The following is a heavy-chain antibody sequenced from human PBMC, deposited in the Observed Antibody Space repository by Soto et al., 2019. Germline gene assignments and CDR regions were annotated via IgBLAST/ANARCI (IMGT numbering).Heavy chain of an antibody. J-gene: IGHJ4*02. Sequence: EVQLVESGGGLVQPGGCLRLSCTVSGFTFSTYWMDWVRQVPGKGLVWVSRINQDGSSTSYAESVKDRFTVSRDNAKNTLYLQMDSLTAEDTAVYYCARGYRDFWGQGTLVTVSS. D-gene: IGHD5-12*01. CDR3: ARGYRDF. CDR1: GFTFSTYW. CDR2: INQDGSST. V-gene: IGHV3-74*01.